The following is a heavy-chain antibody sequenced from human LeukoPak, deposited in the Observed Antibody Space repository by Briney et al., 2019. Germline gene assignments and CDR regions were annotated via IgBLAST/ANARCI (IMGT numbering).Heavy chain of an antibody. D-gene: IGHD3-10*01. CDR2: ISSSSSYI. Sequence: PGGSLRLSCAASGFTFSSYSMNWVRQAPGKGLEWVSSISSSSSYIYYADSVKGRFTISRDNAKNSLYLQMNSLRAEDTAVYYCARQLKRWFGELPTWFDPWGQGTLVTVSS. V-gene: IGHV3-21*01. CDR1: GFTFSSYS. CDR3: ARQLKRWFGELPTWFDP. J-gene: IGHJ5*02.